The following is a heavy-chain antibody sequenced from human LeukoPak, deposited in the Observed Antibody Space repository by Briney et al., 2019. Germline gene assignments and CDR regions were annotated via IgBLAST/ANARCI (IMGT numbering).Heavy chain of an antibody. CDR2: ISTNNGNT. Sequence: GASVKVSCKAFGYDFSSSAINWVRQAPGQGLEWMGWISTNNGNTDYAQRFQGRVTMTTDTSTSTAYKELRSLRSDDTAVYFCARNGGAVTTEDYYMDVWGKGTTVTVSS. J-gene: IGHJ6*03. CDR3: ARNGGAVTTEDYYMDV. CDR1: GYDFSSSA. D-gene: IGHD4-17*01. V-gene: IGHV1-18*01.